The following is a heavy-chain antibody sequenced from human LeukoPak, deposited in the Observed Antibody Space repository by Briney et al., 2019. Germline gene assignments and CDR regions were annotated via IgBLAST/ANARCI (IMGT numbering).Heavy chain of an antibody. CDR2: IYYSGST. Sequence: PSETLSLTCTASGGSISSSSYYWGWIRQPPGKGLEWIGSIYYSGSTYYNPSLKSRVTISVDTSKNQFSLKLSSVTAADTAVYYCARARGIAAAGNSYWGQGTLVTVSS. J-gene: IGHJ4*02. CDR1: GGSISSSSYY. D-gene: IGHD6-13*01. V-gene: IGHV4-39*01. CDR3: ARARGIAAAGNSY.